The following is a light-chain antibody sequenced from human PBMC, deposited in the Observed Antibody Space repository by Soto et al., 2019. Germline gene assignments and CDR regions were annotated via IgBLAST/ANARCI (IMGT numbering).Light chain of an antibody. CDR1: QSVSTF. Sequence: DIVMTHSPDSLAVSLGERATLSCRASQSVSTFLAWYQQKPGQAPRLLIFDSSNRATGIPARFSGDGSGTDFTLTISSLEPEDFALYYCQQRVNWPLTFGPGTKVDIK. V-gene: IGKV3-11*01. CDR3: QQRVNWPLT. J-gene: IGKJ3*01. CDR2: DSS.